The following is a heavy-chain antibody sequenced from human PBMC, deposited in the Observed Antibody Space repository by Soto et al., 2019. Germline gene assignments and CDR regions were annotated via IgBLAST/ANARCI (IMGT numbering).Heavy chain of an antibody. V-gene: IGHV4-31*03. CDR1: GDSVSSVNYY. D-gene: IGHD3-10*01. CDR3: ARMGRDRYGSGSDYKNWIDP. J-gene: IGHJ5*02. Sequence: QVQLQESGPGLVKPSQTLSLTCTVSGDSVSSVNYYWSWIRQHPGKGLEWIGYTFHSGPTHSSPSLKSRVTMSVDPSKNQFSLRLSSVTAADTAVYYCARMGRDRYGSGSDYKNWIDPWGQGTQVTVSA. CDR2: TFHSGPT.